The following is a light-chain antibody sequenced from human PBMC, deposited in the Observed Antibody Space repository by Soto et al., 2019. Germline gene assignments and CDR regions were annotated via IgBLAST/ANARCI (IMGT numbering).Light chain of an antibody. CDR1: QTVTSNY. J-gene: IGKJ1*01. CDR3: HQYAGSPST. CDR2: GAS. Sequence: EIVLTQSPGTLSLSPGERATLSCRASQTVTSNYLAWYQRKPGQPPRLLIYGASSRATDIPGRFSGSGSGTDFTLTITRLEPEDFAVYSCHQYAGSPSTFGQGTKVEIK. V-gene: IGKV3-20*01.